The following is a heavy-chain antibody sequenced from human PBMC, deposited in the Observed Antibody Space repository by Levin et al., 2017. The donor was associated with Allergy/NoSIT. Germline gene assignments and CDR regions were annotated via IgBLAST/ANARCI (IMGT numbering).Heavy chain of an antibody. D-gene: IGHD5-18*01. V-gene: IGHV3-20*04. CDR1: GFTFDDYG. CDR2: INWNGGST. CDR3: ARGKRRIQLWFDDRDDFDY. Sequence: GGSLRLSCAASGFTFDDYGMSWVRQAPGKGLEWVSGINWNGGSTGYADSMKGRFTISRDNAKNSLYLQMNSLRAEDTALYYCARGKRRIQLWFDDRDDFDYWGQGTLVTVSS. J-gene: IGHJ4*02.